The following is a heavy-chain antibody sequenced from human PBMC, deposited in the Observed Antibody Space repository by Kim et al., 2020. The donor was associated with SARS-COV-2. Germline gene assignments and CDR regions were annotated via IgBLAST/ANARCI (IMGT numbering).Heavy chain of an antibody. J-gene: IGHJ4*02. V-gene: IGHV3-15*01. D-gene: IGHD2-21*02. CDR3: TTGAHIVVVTAILDYFDY. CDR1: GFTFSNAW. CDR2: IKSKTDGGTT. Sequence: GGSLRLSCAASGFTFSNAWMSWVRQAPGKGLEWVGRIKSKTDGGTTDYAAPVKGRFTISRDDSKNTLYLQMNSLKTEDTAVYYCTTGAHIVVVTAILDYFDYWGQGTLVTVSS.